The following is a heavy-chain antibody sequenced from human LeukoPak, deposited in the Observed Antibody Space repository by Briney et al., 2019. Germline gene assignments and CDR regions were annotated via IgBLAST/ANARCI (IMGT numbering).Heavy chain of an antibody. V-gene: IGHV1-8*03. CDR1: GYTFTSYD. D-gene: IGHD3-10*01. J-gene: IGHJ5*02. CDR3: ARGYSMVRGFSWFDP. Sequence: ASVKVSCKASGYTFTSYDINWVRQATGQGLEWMGWMNPNSGNTGYAQKFQGRVTITRNTSISTAYMELSSLRSEDTAAYYCARGYSMVRGFSWFDPWGQGTLVTVSS. CDR2: MNPNSGNT.